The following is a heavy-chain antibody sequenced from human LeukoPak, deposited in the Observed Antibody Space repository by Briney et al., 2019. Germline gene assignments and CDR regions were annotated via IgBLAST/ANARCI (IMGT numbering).Heavy chain of an antibody. J-gene: IGHJ4*02. CDR1: GFVFSGFG. CDR2: IRYEGSQ. Sequence: PGGSLRLSCAASGFVFSGFGMHWICQAPGKGLEWVAFIRYEGSQYYVDSVKGRFTISRDNFKNTLYLQMNSLRPEDTGLYYCARDGAAVTTPDYWGQGTLVTVSA. D-gene: IGHD4-17*01. V-gene: IGHV3-30*02. CDR3: ARDGAAVTTPDY.